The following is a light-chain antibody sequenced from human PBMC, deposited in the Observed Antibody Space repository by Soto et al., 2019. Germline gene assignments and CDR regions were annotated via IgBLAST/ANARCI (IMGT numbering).Light chain of an antibody. Sequence: DSEMTQVPATLSTSVGDRVTITSPASQSISSWLAWYQQKPGKAPKLLIYDASSLESGVPSRFSGSGSGTEFTLTISSLPPDDFETNYCHQYNSHPSFGQGTKVDSK. CDR3: HQYNSHPS. J-gene: IGKJ1*01. V-gene: IGKV1-5*01. CDR1: QSISSW. CDR2: DAS.